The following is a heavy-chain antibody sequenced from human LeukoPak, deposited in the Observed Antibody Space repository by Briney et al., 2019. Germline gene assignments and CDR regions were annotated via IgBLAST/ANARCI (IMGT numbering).Heavy chain of an antibody. Sequence: LPGGSLRLSCTASGFSFRTYIMAWVRQVPGKGLEWISAISGDAITTYYAVPVKGRFTISRDNFRNTLSLQMDSLRADDSAIYYCAKDASPYSNYAVRWFDSWGQGTLVTVSS. CDR3: AKDASPYSNYAVRWFDS. D-gene: IGHD4/OR15-4a*01. J-gene: IGHJ5*01. CDR1: GFSFRTYI. V-gene: IGHV3-23*01. CDR2: ISGDAITT.